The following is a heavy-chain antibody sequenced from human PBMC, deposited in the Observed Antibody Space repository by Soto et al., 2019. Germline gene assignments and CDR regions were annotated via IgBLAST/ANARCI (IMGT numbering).Heavy chain of an antibody. J-gene: IGHJ4*02. CDR1: GFTFSSYG. D-gene: IGHD3-22*01. CDR3: ARGSLEVVVMTPYDY. Sequence: GGSLRLSCAASGFTFSSYGMHWVRQAPGKGLEWVAVILYDGSIKYYADSVKGRFTISRDNSKNTLYLQMNSLRAEDTAVYYCARGSLEVVVMTPYDYWGQGTLVTVSS. V-gene: IGHV3-33*01. CDR2: ILYDGSIK.